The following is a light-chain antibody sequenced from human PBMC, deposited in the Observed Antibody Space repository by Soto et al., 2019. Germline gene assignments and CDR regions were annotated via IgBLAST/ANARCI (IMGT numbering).Light chain of an antibody. J-gene: IGLJ2*01. CDR1: SGHSTYI. CDR3: KNWGICHHVV. V-gene: IGLV4-60*02. CDR2: LEGSGSY. Sequence: QLVLTQSSSASASLGSSVKLTCTLSSGHSTYIIAWHQQQPGKAPRYLMKLEGSGSYNKGSGVPDRFSGSSSGADRSLTISAPRFEDAAGYYGKNWGICHHVVFGGGTKLTV.